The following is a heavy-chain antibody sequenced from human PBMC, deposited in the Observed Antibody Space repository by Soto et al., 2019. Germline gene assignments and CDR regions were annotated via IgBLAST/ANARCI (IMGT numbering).Heavy chain of an antibody. CDR1: GFTFSSYG. Sequence: QVQLVESGGGVVQPGRSLRLSCAASGFTFSSYGMHWVRQAPGKGLEWVAVISYDGSNKYYADSVKGRFTISRDNSKNTLYLQMNSLRAEDTAVYYCAKDMVRGRDYFDYWGQGTLVTVSS. CDR2: ISYDGSNK. D-gene: IGHD3-10*01. CDR3: AKDMVRGRDYFDY. J-gene: IGHJ4*02. V-gene: IGHV3-30*18.